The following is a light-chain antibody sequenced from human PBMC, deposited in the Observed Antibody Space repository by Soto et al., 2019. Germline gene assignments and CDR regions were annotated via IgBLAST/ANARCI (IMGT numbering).Light chain of an antibody. J-gene: IGKJ2*01. Sequence: DIQMTQSPSSLSASVGDRVTITCRASQSISSYLNWYHQKPGKAPKLLIYAASSLQSGVPSRFSGGGSWTYFTLTISSLPPEDFATYYWQQSYSTPYTFGQGTKLEIK. V-gene: IGKV1-39*01. CDR3: QQSYSTPYT. CDR1: QSISSY. CDR2: AAS.